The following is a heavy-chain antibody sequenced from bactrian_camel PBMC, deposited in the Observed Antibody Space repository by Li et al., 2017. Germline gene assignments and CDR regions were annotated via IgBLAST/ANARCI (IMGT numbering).Heavy chain of an antibody. J-gene: IGHJ4*01. Sequence: VQLVESGGGSVQAGETLRLSCTSSGFTLDDSDVGWYRQAPGKEREAVSCIRWRSDTTYYADSVKGRFTLSRDNAENMLYLQMNSLKPEDTAIYYCASGSRWYGKWGQGTQVTVS. CDR3: ASGSRWYGK. CDR2: IRWRSDTT. CDR1: GFTLDDSD. V-gene: IGHV3S60*01. D-gene: IGHD6*01.